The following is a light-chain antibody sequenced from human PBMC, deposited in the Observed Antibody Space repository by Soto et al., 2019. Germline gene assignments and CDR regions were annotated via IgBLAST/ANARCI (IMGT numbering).Light chain of an antibody. CDR1: QTIISW. Sequence: DIQMTQSPSTLSGSVGDRATITCRASQTIISWLAWYQQKPGKAPKLLIYKASTLKSGVPSRFSGSGSGTEFTLTISSLQPDDFATYYCQHYNSYSEAFGQGTKVDIK. CDR2: KAS. J-gene: IGKJ1*01. CDR3: QHYNSYSEA. V-gene: IGKV1-5*03.